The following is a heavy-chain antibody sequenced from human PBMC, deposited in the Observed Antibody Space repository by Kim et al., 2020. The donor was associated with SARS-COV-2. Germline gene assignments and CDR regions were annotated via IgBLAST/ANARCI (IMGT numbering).Heavy chain of an antibody. D-gene: IGHD3-10*01. CDR3: AKSFYGFGELGGYFDY. J-gene: IGHJ4*02. CDR1: GFTFSSYA. CDR2: ISGSGGST. V-gene: IGHV3-23*01. Sequence: GGSLRLSCAASGFTFSSYAMSWVRQAPGKGLEWVSAISGSGGSTYYADSVKGRFTISRDNSKNTLYLQMNSLRAEDTAVYYCAKSFYGFGELGGYFDYWGQGTLVTVSS.